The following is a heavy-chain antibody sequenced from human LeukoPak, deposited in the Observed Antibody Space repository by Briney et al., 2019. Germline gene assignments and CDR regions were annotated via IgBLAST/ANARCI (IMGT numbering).Heavy chain of an antibody. CDR1: GFIFSNYW. CDR3: ARALVGDGRSTF. J-gene: IGHJ4*02. CDR2: INQDGSQK. V-gene: IGHV3-7*05. Sequence: GGSLRLSCAASGFIFSNYWMTWVRQAPGKGLEWVANINQDGSQKYYVDSVKGRFTVSRDNAETSLFLQMNSLRGEDTAVYYCARALVGDGRSTFWGQGTQVTVSS. D-gene: IGHD2-15*01.